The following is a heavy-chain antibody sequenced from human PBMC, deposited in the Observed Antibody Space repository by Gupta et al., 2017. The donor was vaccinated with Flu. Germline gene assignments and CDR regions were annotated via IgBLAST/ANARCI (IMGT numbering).Heavy chain of an antibody. CDR1: GGTFISFTSNA. CDR3: ARGGTYYVPYFDY. J-gene: IGHJ4*02. V-gene: IGHV1-69*01. D-gene: IGHD1-26*01. Sequence: QVQLVQSGAEVKKPGSSVKVSCKASGGTFISFTSNAISWVRQAPGQGLEWMGGIIPMFRTTIHAQKFQGRVTITADESTSTAFMELSSLRSDDTAVYYCARGGTYYVPYFDYWGQGTLVTVSS. CDR2: IIPMFRTT.